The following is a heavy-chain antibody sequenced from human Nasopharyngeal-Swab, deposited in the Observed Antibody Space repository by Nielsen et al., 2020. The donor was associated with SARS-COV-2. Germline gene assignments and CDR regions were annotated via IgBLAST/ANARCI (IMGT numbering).Heavy chain of an antibody. CDR3: AAVNWSSWYYDY. J-gene: IGHJ4*02. D-gene: IGHD6-13*01. Sequence: SETLSLTCAVYGGSFSGYYWTWIRQPPGKGLEWIGEINRSGSANYNPSLEGRVTISVDTSKNQFSLKVSSVTAADTAVYYCAAVNWSSWYYDYWGQGTLVTVSS. CDR2: INRSGSA. V-gene: IGHV4-34*01. CDR1: GGSFSGYY.